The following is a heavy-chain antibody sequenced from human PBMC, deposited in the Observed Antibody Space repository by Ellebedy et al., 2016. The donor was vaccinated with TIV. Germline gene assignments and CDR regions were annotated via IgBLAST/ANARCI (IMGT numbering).Heavy chain of an antibody. V-gene: IGHV3-21*01. CDR1: GFTFSSSS. Sequence: GGSLRLSCAASGFTFSSSSMNWVRRAPGKGLEWISSISSTSAYIYYADSVRGRFTISRENAKNSLYLKMNSLRAEDTAVYYCARGLTTGLLGFDYWGQGTLVTVSS. CDR3: ARGLTTGLLGFDY. D-gene: IGHD4/OR15-4a*01. CDR2: ISSTSAYI. J-gene: IGHJ4*02.